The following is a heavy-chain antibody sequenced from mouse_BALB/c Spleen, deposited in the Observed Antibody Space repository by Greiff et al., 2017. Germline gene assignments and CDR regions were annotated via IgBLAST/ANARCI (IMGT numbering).Heavy chain of an antibody. D-gene: IGHD1-1*01. J-gene: IGHJ2*01. CDR2: ISSGSSTI. CDR1: GFTFSSFG. Sequence: EVQRVESGGGLVQPGGSRKLSCAASGFTFSSFGMHWVRQAPEKGLEWVAYISSGSSTIYYADTVKGRFTISRDNPKNTLFLQMTSLRSEDTAMYYCARWTVHFDYWGQGTTLTVSS. CDR3: ARWTVHFDY. V-gene: IGHV5-17*02.